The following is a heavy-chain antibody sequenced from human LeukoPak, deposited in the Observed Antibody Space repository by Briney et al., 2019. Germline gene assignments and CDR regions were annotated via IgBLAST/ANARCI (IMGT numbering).Heavy chain of an antibody. J-gene: IGHJ6*03. V-gene: IGHV3-15*01. CDR3: TTAPSPVPSYYYYYMDV. CDR1: GFTSSNAW. Sequence: PGGSLRLSCAASGFTSSNAWMSWVRQAPGKGLEWVGRIKSKTDGGTTDYAAPVKGRFTISRDDSKNTLYLQMNSLKTEDTAVYYCTTAPSPVPSYYYYYMDVWGQGTMVTVSS. CDR2: IKSKTDGGTT.